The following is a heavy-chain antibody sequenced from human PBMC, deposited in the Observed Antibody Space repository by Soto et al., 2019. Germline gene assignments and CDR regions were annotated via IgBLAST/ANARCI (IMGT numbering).Heavy chain of an antibody. CDR1: GFIFSDYA. Sequence: EVQLLESGGGLARPGGSLRLSCVASGFIFSDYAMTWIRQAPGKGLEWVATISASGGNIEYTDSLKGRFTISRDNSKKPVYLQINGLTADDTAVHDCAKVAGGLGYFDLWGRGTLVTVSS. D-gene: IGHD3-16*01. V-gene: IGHV3-23*01. CDR3: AKVAGGLGYFDL. CDR2: ISASGGNI. J-gene: IGHJ2*01.